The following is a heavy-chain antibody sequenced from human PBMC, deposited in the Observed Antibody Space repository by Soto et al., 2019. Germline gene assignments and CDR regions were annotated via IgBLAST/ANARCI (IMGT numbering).Heavy chain of an antibody. J-gene: IGHJ6*02. CDR3: ARADSITIFGVVIRYGMDV. Sequence: ASLKVSCKAPGYTFTSYDINWVRQATGQGLEWMGWMNPNSGNTGYAQKFQGRVTMTRNTSISTAYMELSSLRSEDTAVYYCARADSITIFGVVIRYGMDVWGQGTTVTVSS. CDR1: GYTFTSYD. V-gene: IGHV1-8*01. D-gene: IGHD3-3*01. CDR2: MNPNSGNT.